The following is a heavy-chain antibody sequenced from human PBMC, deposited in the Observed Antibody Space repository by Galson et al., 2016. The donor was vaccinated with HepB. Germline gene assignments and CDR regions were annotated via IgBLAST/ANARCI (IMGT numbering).Heavy chain of an antibody. CDR3: ARDRTYYYDSSGKDGMDV. D-gene: IGHD3-22*01. CDR2: IDPSDSYT. V-gene: IGHV5-10-1*01. Sequence: QSGAEVKKPGESLRISCKGSGYSFTSYWISWVRQMPGKGLEWMGRIDPSDSYTNYSPSFQGHVTISADKSISTAYLHWSSLKASDTAMYYCARDRTYYYDSSGKDGMDVWGQGTTVTVSS. J-gene: IGHJ6*02. CDR1: GYSFTSYW.